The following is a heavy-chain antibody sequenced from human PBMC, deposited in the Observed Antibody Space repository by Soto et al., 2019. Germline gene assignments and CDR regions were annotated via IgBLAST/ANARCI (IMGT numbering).Heavy chain of an antibody. CDR3: ARGGLRYFDWLKNLNFDY. CDR2: INVGNGNT. V-gene: IGHV1-3*01. CDR1: GYTYISYS. J-gene: IGHJ4*02. Sequence: ASVKVSCKASGYTYISYSMHWVRQAPGQRLEWMGWINVGNGNTKYSQNFQGRVAINQDTSASTAYMELSSLTSEDTAVYYCARGGLRYFDWLKNLNFDYWGQGTLVTVSS. D-gene: IGHD3-9*01.